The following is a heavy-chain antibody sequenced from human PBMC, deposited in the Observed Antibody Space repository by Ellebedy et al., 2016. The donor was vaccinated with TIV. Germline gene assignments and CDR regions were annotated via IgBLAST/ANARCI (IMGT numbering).Heavy chain of an antibody. Sequence: SVKVSXXASGGTFSSYAISWVRQAPGQGLEWMGGIIPIFGTANYAQKFQGRVTITADKSTSTAYMELSSLRSEDTAVYYCARAQYSSSPRYGMDVWGQGTTVTVSS. V-gene: IGHV1-69*06. J-gene: IGHJ6*02. D-gene: IGHD6-6*01. CDR1: GGTFSSYA. CDR2: IIPIFGTA. CDR3: ARAQYSSSPRYGMDV.